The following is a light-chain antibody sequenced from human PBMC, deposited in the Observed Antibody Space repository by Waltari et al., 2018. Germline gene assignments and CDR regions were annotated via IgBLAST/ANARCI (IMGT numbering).Light chain of an antibody. V-gene: IGKV1-39*01. CDR3: QQSYITPWT. CDR1: QTISTY. Sequence: IPMTQSPSSLSASIGDTVTITCRASQTISTYLNWYQHKAGTAPRTLIYNAFSLQSGIPSRFSCSGSGTEFTLTIANLQPEDFGTYSCQQSYITPWTFGQGTKVE. CDR2: NAF. J-gene: IGKJ1*01.